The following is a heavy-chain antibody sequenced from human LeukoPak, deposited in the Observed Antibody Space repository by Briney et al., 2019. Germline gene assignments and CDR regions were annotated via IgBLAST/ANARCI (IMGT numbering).Heavy chain of an antibody. J-gene: IGHJ3*02. D-gene: IGHD2-2*01. Sequence: PSETLSLTCTVSGGSISSGSYYWSWIRQPAGKGLEWIGRIYTSGSTNYNPSLKSRVTISVDTSKNQFSLKLSSVTAADAAVYYCARVDCSSTSCHYNWNDGPSGAFDIWGQGTMVTVSS. CDR3: ARVDCSSTSCHYNWNDGPSGAFDI. CDR1: GGSISSGSYY. CDR2: IYTSGST. V-gene: IGHV4-61*02.